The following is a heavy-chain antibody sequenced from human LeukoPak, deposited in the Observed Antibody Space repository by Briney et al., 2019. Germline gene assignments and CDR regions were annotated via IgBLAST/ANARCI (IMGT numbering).Heavy chain of an antibody. CDR2: INQDGREK. CDR3: ARPYLYYFDSGSFN. Sequence: PGGSLRLSCAASGFTFSAYWMSWVRQAPGKGLQWVANINQDGREKNYVDSVKGRFTISRDNAKNSLYLQMNSLRAEDTAVYYCARPYLYYFDSGSFNWGQGTLVTVSS. CDR1: GFTFSAYW. J-gene: IGHJ4*02. D-gene: IGHD3-10*01. V-gene: IGHV3-7*01.